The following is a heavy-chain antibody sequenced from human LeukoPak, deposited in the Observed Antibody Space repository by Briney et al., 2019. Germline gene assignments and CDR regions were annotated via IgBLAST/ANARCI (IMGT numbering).Heavy chain of an antibody. Sequence: SETLSLTCTVSGYSISSGYYWGWIRQPPGKGLEWIGSIYHSGSTYYNPSLKSRVTISVDTSKNQFSLKLSSVTAADTAIYYCARADGYYYGMDVWGQGTTVTVSS. CDR1: GYSISSGYY. CDR3: ARADGYYYGMDV. CDR2: IYHSGST. V-gene: IGHV4-38-2*02. D-gene: IGHD5-24*01. J-gene: IGHJ6*02.